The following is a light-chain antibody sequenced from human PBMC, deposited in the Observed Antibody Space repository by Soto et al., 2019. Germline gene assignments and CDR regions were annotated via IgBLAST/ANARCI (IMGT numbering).Light chain of an antibody. V-gene: IGLV2-8*01. CDR1: SSDVGGYNY. CDR3: SSYAGSKNLL. Sequence: QSALTHPPSASGSPGQSVTISCTGTSSDVGGYNYVSWYQQHPGKAPKVMIYEVSKRPSGVPDRFSGSKSGNTASLTVSGLQAEDEADYYCSSYAGSKNLLFGGGTKLTVL. CDR2: EVS. J-gene: IGLJ2*01.